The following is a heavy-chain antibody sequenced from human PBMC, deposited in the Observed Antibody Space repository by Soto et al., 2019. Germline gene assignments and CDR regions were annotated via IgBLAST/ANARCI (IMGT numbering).Heavy chain of an antibody. V-gene: IGHV3-15*01. D-gene: IGHD3-22*01. Sequence: GGSLRLSCAASGFTFSNAWMSWVRQAPGKGLEWIGRIKGETDGGTTDYGAPVKGRFTISRDHSKDTLYLHMNSPKTEDTAVYYCTTVLSNGYYNFDYWGQGTPVTVSS. J-gene: IGHJ4*02. CDR3: TTVLSNGYYNFDY. CDR1: GFTFSNAW. CDR2: IKGETDGGTT.